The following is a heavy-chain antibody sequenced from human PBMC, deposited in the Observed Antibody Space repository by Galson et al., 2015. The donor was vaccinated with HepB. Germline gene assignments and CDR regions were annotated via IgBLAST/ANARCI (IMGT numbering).Heavy chain of an antibody. V-gene: IGHV3-30*04. CDR1: GFTFSSHT. CDR3: AKDGVWSFDC. J-gene: IGHJ4*02. D-gene: IGHD2-8*02. Sequence: SLRTAGADSGFTFSSHTMHWVRQAPGKGLEWVALIVYDGSKAYYADSVKGRFTISRDQSKNTVTLQMNSLRDEDTAVYYCAKDGVWSFDCWGQGTLVTVSS. CDR2: IVYDGSKA.